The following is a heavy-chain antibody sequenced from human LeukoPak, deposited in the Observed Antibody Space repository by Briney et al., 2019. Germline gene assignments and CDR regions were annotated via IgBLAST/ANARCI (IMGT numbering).Heavy chain of an antibody. Sequence: SETLSLTCTVFGGSISSYYWSWIRQPAGKGLEWIGRIYTSGSTNYNPSLKSRVTMSVDTSKNQYSLKLSSVTAADTAVYYCARPLDTAMGTDAFDIWGQGTMVTVSS. CDR3: ARPLDTAMGTDAFDI. J-gene: IGHJ3*02. CDR1: GGSISSYY. V-gene: IGHV4-4*07. CDR2: IYTSGST. D-gene: IGHD5-18*01.